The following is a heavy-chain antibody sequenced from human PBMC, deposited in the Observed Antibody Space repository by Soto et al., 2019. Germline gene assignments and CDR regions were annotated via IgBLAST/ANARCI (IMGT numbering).Heavy chain of an antibody. D-gene: IGHD3-22*01. CDR1: GFTFSSYA. V-gene: IGHV3-23*01. Sequence: EVQLLESGGGLVQPGGSLRLSCAASGFTFSSYAMSWVRQAPGKGLEWVSAISGSGGSTYYADSVKGRFTSSRDNSKNTLYLQMNSLRAEDTAVYYCAKDQQEYYYDSSGQTNGYYFDYWGQGTLVTVSS. CDR2: ISGSGGST. CDR3: AKDQQEYYYDSSGQTNGYYFDY. J-gene: IGHJ4*02.